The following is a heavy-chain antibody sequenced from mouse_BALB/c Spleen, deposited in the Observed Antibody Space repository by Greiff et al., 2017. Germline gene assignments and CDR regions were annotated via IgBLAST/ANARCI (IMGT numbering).Heavy chain of an antibody. CDR1: GFTFSSFG. CDR2: ISSGSSTI. CDR3: ARELGRGWFAY. Sequence: EVKLMESGGGLVQPGGSRKLSCAASGFTFSSFGMHWVRQAPEKGLEWVAYISSGSSTIYYADTVKGRFTISRDNPKNTLFLQMTSLRSEDTAMYYCARELGRGWFAYWGQGTLVTVSA. D-gene: IGHD4-1*01. J-gene: IGHJ3*01. V-gene: IGHV5-17*02.